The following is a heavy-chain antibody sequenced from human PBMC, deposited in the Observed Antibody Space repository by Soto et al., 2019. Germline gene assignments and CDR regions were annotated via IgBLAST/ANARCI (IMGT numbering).Heavy chain of an antibody. Sequence: APVKVSCKVSGHTLTELSMHWMRKAPGKGLEWMGGFDPEAGETIDAQKFPGRGTMTEDTSTDTAYMELSSLRSEATAVYCCATVPNLRRGGAWGQGTLVTVSS. CDR1: GHTLTELS. V-gene: IGHV1-24*01. J-gene: IGHJ5*02. CDR2: FDPEAGET. CDR3: ATVPNLRRGGA. D-gene: IGHD2-2*01.